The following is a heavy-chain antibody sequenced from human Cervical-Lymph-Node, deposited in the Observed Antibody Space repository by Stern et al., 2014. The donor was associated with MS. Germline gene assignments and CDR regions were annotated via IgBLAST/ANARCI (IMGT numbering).Heavy chain of an antibody. D-gene: IGHD3-22*01. CDR1: GGTFSNYA. V-gene: IGHV1-69*01. CDR3: AGDRHSSGFDH. J-gene: IGHJ4*02. CDR2: TNPLFGTT. Sequence: QLVQSGAEVKKPGSSVTVSCKASGGTFSNYAITWVRQAPGRGLEWMGDTNPLFGTTNYAQKFQGRVTMTAHESTATAYMELSGLRSEDTAVYYCAGDRHSSGFDHWGQGTLVTVSS.